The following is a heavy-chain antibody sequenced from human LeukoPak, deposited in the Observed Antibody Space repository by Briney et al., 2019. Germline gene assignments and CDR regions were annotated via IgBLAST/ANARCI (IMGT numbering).Heavy chain of an antibody. J-gene: IGHJ4*02. CDR1: GYTFTSYG. Sequence: ASVKVSCKASGYTFTSYGISWVRQAPGQGLEWMGWINPNNGNTNYAQKLQGRVTMTTDTSTSTAYMELRSLRSDDTAVSYCARDVPPEGFWSGYLIIGDYWGQGTLVTVSS. D-gene: IGHD3-3*01. CDR2: INPNNGNT. V-gene: IGHV1-18*01. CDR3: ARDVPPEGFWSGYLIIGDY.